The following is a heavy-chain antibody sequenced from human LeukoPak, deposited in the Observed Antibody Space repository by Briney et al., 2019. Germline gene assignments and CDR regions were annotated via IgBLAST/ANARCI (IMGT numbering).Heavy chain of an antibody. CDR3: AREGVYIVATKHFDY. Sequence: SETLSLTCAVYGGSFSGYYWSWVRQAPGKGLEWIGEINHSGSTNYNPSLTSRVTILVDTSKNQFSLKLSSVTAADTAVYYCAREGVYIVATKHFDYWGQGTLVTVSS. V-gene: IGHV4-34*01. CDR2: INHSGST. D-gene: IGHD5-12*01. J-gene: IGHJ4*02. CDR1: GGSFSGYY.